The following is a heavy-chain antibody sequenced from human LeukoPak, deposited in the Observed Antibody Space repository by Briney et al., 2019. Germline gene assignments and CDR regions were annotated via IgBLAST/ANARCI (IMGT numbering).Heavy chain of an antibody. J-gene: IGHJ4*02. CDR3: ARDEGVGERGAY. CDR1: GYTFTSYG. D-gene: IGHD3-16*01. V-gene: IGHV1-18*01. CDR2: VSAYNGNT. Sequence: ASVKVSCQASGYTFTSYGISWVRQAPGQGPEWMGWVSAYNGNTNYAQKLQDRVTMTTDTSTSTAYMELRSLRSDDTAMYYCARDEGVGERGAYWGQGTLVTVSS.